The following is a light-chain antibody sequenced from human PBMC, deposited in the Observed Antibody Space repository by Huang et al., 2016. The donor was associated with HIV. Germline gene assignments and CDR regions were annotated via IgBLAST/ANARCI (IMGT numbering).Light chain of an antibody. Sequence: DIQMTQSPSTLSASVGDRVTITCRASQSISYWLAWYQQKPGKAPNLLIDKSSTLQSGVPSRFSGSGSGTEFTLTISSLQPDDFATYYCQQYNSYSWTFGQGTKVEIK. J-gene: IGKJ1*01. V-gene: IGKV1-5*03. CDR2: KSS. CDR1: QSISYW. CDR3: QQYNSYSWT.